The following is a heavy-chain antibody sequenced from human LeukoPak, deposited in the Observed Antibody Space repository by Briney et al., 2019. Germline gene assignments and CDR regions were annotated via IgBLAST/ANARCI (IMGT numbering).Heavy chain of an antibody. CDR2: LYPGDSDT. Sequence: GESLKISCKGSGYSFTSYWIGWVRQMPGRGPEWMGILYPGDSDTRYSPSFQGQVTISADKSISTAYLQWSSLKASDTAMYYCARQRDWLCDYWGQGTLVTVSS. CDR3: ARQRDWLCDY. J-gene: IGHJ4*02. V-gene: IGHV5-51*01. D-gene: IGHD3-9*01. CDR1: GYSFTSYW.